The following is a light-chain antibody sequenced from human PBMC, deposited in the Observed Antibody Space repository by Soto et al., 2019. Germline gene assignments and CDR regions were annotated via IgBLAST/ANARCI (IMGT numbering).Light chain of an antibody. V-gene: IGKV1-5*03. CDR3: QQYNRFSWT. CDR1: QSISRW. CDR2: KPS. Sequence: DIQMTQSPSTLSASVGERVTIICRASQSISRWLARYQQKPGKAPKLQLCKPSILQSGVPSRIGGSGSGTEFTLTISSLQPDDFATYFCQQYNRFSWTFGQGTKVEI. J-gene: IGKJ1*01.